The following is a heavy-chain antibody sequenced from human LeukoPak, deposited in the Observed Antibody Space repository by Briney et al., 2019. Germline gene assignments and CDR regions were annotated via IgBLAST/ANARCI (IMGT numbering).Heavy chain of an antibody. CDR2: ISWNSGSI. V-gene: IGHV3-9*01. Sequence: GGSLRLSCAASGFTFDDYAMHWVRQAPGKGLEWVSGISWNSGSIGYADSVKGRFTISRDNAKNSLYLQMNSLRAEDTAVYYCARVFRGYTDYWGQGTLVTVSS. J-gene: IGHJ4*02. D-gene: IGHD3-10*01. CDR3: ARVFRGYTDY. CDR1: GFTFDDYA.